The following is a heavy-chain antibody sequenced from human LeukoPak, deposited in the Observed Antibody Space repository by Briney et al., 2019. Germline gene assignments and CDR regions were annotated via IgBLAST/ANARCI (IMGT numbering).Heavy chain of an antibody. Sequence: GASVKVSCKASGYTFTGYYMHWVRQAPGQGLEWMGWINPNSGGTNYAQKFQGRVTMTRDTSISTAYMELSRLRSDDTAVYYCARDRSDYYDSSGYYDYWGQGTLVTVSS. CDR3: ARDRSDYYDSSGYYDY. D-gene: IGHD3-22*01. CDR2: INPNSGGT. CDR1: GYTFTGYY. V-gene: IGHV1-2*02. J-gene: IGHJ4*02.